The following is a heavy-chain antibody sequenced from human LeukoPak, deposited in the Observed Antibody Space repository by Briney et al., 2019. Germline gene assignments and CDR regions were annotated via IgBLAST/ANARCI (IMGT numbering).Heavy chain of an antibody. CDR2: ISTSSTYT. Sequence: PGGSLRLSCAASGFTFSDYYMNWIRLAPGKGLEWVSSISTSSTYTNYADSVRGRFTISRDNANNSLYLQINSLRAEDTAVYYCARAQVVPAATYYYYYGMDVWGKGTTVTVSS. V-gene: IGHV3-11*06. CDR3: ARAQVVPAATYYYYYGMDV. D-gene: IGHD2-2*01. CDR1: GFTFSDYY. J-gene: IGHJ6*04.